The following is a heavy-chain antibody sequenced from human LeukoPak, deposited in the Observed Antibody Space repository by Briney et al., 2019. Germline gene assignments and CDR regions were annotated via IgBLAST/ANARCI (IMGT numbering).Heavy chain of an antibody. V-gene: IGHV3-30-3*01. J-gene: IGHJ4*02. Sequence: GGSLRLSCAASGFTFSSYAMHWVRQAPGKGLEWVAVISYDGSNKYYADSVKGRFTISRDNSKNTLYLQMNSLRAEDTAVYYCARDPAYYYDSSGYSMIYWGQGTLATVSS. CDR2: ISYDGSNK. CDR1: GFTFSSYA. CDR3: ARDPAYYYDSSGYSMIY. D-gene: IGHD3-22*01.